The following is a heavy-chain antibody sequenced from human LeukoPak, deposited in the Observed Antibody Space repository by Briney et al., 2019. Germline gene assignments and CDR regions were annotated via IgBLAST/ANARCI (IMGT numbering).Heavy chain of an antibody. Sequence: SETLSLTCTVSGGSISSYYWSWIRQPPGKGLEWIGYIYYSGSPNYNPSLKSRVTISVDTSKNQFSLKLSSVTAADTAVYYCARVLSGRGSLYDYYYYMDVWGKGTTVTISS. CDR3: ARVLSGRGSLYDYYYYMDV. D-gene: IGHD3-10*01. J-gene: IGHJ6*03. V-gene: IGHV4-59*01. CDR1: GGSISSYY. CDR2: IYYSGSP.